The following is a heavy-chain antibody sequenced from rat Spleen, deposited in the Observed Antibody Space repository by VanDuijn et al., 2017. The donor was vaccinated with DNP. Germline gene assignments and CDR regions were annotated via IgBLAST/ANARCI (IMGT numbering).Heavy chain of an antibody. Sequence: EVHLVESGGGLVQPGRSLKLSCAASGFTFNKYGMAWVRQAPTKGLEWVAYISPSGGSTYYRDSVKGRFTISRDNAKNTLYLQMDSLRSEDTATYYCTTPGASYGLNWFAYWGQGTLVTVSS. V-gene: IGHV5-27*01. CDR3: TTPGASYGLNWFAY. J-gene: IGHJ3*01. CDR2: ISPSGGST. CDR1: GFTFNKYG. D-gene: IGHD1-11*01.